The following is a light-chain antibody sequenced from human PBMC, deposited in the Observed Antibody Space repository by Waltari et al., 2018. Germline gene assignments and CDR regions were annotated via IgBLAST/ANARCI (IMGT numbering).Light chain of an antibody. CDR2: EVN. CDR3: SSYTTTNTVV. CDR1: SNDVGAYNY. V-gene: IGLV2-14*01. Sequence: QSALTQPASVSGSPGQSITISCTGSSNDVGAYNYVSWYQQHPGKAPKLIIYEVNNRPSGISSRFSGSHSVNTASLTISGLQADDEAYYHCSSYTTTNTVVFGGGTTLTVL. J-gene: IGLJ2*01.